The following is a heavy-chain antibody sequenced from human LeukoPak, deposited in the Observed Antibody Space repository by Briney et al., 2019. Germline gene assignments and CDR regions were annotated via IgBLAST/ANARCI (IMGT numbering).Heavy chain of an antibody. V-gene: IGHV3-72*01. CDR3: ARGFNGLDSKVGEN. Sequence: GGSLKLSFEVSGFTFSDHYMDWVAQAPGKGLEWFGRIRNKAKGYTTEYAASVKGRFTISRDDSKNSLYLQMNSLKTEDTAVYYCARGFNGLDSKVGENWGQGTLVTVSS. CDR1: GFTFSDHY. J-gene: IGHJ4*02. D-gene: IGHD1-26*01. CDR2: IRNKAKGYTT.